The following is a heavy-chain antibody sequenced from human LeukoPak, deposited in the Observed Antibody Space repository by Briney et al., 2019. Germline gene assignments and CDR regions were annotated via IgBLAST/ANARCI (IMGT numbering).Heavy chain of an antibody. CDR1: GFTFSTYS. J-gene: IGHJ4*02. CDR2: ISSGSSSI. Sequence: SGGSLRLSCAASGFTFSTYSMNWVRQAPGKWLEWVSYISSGSSSIYYADSVKGRFTISRDNARNSLYLQMNSLRDEDTAVYYCARNPHSSGWYPLDYWGQGALVTVSS. D-gene: IGHD6-19*01. CDR3: ARNPHSSGWYPLDY. V-gene: IGHV3-48*02.